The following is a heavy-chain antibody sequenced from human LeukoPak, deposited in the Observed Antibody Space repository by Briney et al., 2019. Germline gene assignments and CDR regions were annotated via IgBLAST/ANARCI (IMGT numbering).Heavy chain of an antibody. Sequence: GGSLRLSCAASGFTVTSNSMRWVRQAPGKGLEWVAFIRYDGSNKYYADSVKGRFTISRGNSKNTLYLQMNSLRAEDTAVYYCAKATYLPWGQGTLVTVSS. CDR1: GFTVTSNS. D-gene: IGHD2-2*02. V-gene: IGHV3-30*02. CDR3: AKATYLP. CDR2: IRYDGSNK. J-gene: IGHJ5*02.